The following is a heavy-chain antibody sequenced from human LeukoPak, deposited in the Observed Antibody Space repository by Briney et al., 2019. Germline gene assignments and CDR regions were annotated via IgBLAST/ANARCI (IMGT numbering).Heavy chain of an antibody. CDR3: ARDQTYYDFWSGLEDAFDI. Sequence: ASETLSLTCTVSGDSISSYYWSWLRQPAGKGLEWIGRIYTSGSTNYNPSLKSRVTMSVDTSKNQFSLKLSSVTAADTAVYYCARDQTYYDFWSGLEDAFDIWGQGTMVTVSS. D-gene: IGHD3-3*01. J-gene: IGHJ3*02. CDR2: IYTSGST. CDR1: GDSISSYY. V-gene: IGHV4-4*07.